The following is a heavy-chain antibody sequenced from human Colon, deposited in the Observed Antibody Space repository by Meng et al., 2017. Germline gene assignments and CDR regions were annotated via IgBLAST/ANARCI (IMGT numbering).Heavy chain of an antibody. J-gene: IGHJ5*02. D-gene: IGHD5-12*01. CDR2: INHSGST. CDR1: GGSFMGNY. V-gene: IGHV4-34*01. Sequence: QWQRHRWCAVLVTPSETLSLPRAVYGGSFMGNYGSKIRQPPGKGLEWIGEINHSGSTNYNPSLKSRVTISVDTSKNQFSLKLSSVTAAVTAVYYCARGRYSGYLPWGQGTLVTVSS. CDR3: ARGRYSGYLP.